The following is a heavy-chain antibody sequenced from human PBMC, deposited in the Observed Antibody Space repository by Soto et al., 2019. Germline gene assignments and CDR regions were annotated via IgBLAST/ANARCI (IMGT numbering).Heavy chain of an antibody. Sequence: QVQLVQSGAEVKKPGASVTVSCKASGYTFTSYAISWVRQAPGQGLEWMGWINAYNGNTNSAQKLQGRVTMTTDTSTNTAYMELRSLRSDDTAVYYCARDTAMALPYAWGQGTLVTVSS. CDR1: GYTFTSYA. CDR2: INAYNGNT. J-gene: IGHJ4*02. CDR3: ARDTAMALPYA. V-gene: IGHV1-18*01. D-gene: IGHD5-18*01.